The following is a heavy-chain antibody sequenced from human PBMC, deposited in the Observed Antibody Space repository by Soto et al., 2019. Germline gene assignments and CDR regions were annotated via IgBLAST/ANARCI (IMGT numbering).Heavy chain of an antibody. D-gene: IGHD1-26*01. J-gene: IGHJ4*02. CDR3: ARYSGSYWHYLDF. Sequence: LKIXXXXSGYRLAWXLVSWVRQVXXKGXXXLGTIXXGDSDTKSSSAFRGPVTISADTSVSTAYLQWRSLEATDSAIYYCARYSGSYWHYLDFWGQGTLVTVSS. CDR1: GYRLAWXL. CDR2: IXXGDSDT. V-gene: IGHV5-51*01.